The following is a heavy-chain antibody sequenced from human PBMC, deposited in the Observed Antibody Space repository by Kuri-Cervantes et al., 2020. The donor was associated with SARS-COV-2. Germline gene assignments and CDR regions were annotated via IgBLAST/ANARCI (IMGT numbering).Heavy chain of an antibody. CDR3: ARGPAHDFWSGYRFDY. J-gene: IGHJ4*02. CDR1: GGSISSGGYY. D-gene: IGHD3-3*01. CDR2: IYHSGST. Sequence: SETLSLTCTVPGGSISSGGYYWSWIRQPPGKGLEWIGYIYHSGSTYYNPSLKSRVTISVDTSKNQFSLKLSSVTAADTAVYYCARGPAHDFWSGYRFDYWGQGTLVTVSS. V-gene: IGHV4-30-2*01.